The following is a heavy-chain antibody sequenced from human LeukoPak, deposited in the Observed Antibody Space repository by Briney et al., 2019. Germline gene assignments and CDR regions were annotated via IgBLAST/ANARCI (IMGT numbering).Heavy chain of an antibody. J-gene: IGHJ6*02. CDR3: ARDLIVVVPAAYYYYYGMDV. Sequence: GGSLRLSCAASGFTFSDYYMSWIRQAPGKGLEWVSYISSSGSTIYYADSEKGRFTISRDNAKNSLYLQMNSLRAEDTAVYYCARDLIVVVPAAYYYYYGMDVWGQGTTVTVSS. CDR2: ISSSGSTI. CDR1: GFTFSDYY. V-gene: IGHV3-11*01. D-gene: IGHD2-2*01.